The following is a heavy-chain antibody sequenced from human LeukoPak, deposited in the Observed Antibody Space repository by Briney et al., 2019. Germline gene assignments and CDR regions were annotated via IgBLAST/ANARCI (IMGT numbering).Heavy chain of an antibody. Sequence: GESLRLSCAASGFTFSDYYMTWIRQAPGRGLECISYINGSSSDTKYADSVKGRFTISRDNAKNSVYLLMNSLRAEDTAVYYCARRGTTYCTVDSCHPNWFDPWGQGTLVTVSS. CDR2: INGSSSDT. D-gene: IGHD2-15*01. CDR3: ARRGTTYCTVDSCHPNWFDP. V-gene: IGHV3-11*03. CDR1: GFTFSDYY. J-gene: IGHJ5*02.